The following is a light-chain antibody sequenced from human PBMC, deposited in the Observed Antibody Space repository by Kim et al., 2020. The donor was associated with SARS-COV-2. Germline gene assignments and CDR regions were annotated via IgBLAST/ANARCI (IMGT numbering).Light chain of an antibody. J-gene: IGLJ3*02. V-gene: IGLV2-14*03. CDR2: DVT. CDR1: SSDVGLYKF. CDR3: RSWTSSYTWV. Sequence: GQSITISCTGTSSDVGLYKFVSWYQQHPGKAPKVLIYDVTERPSGISSRFSGSKSGNTASLTISGLLAEDEADYYCRSWTSSYTWVFGGGTKLTVL.